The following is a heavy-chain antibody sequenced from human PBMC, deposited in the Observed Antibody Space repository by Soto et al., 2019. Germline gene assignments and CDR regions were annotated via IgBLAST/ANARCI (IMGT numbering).Heavy chain of an antibody. J-gene: IGHJ6*02. Sequence: QVQLQESGPGLVKASETLSLTCTVSGGSISSYYWSWIRQPAGKGLEWIGRIDTSGKTNYNPSLKSRVTMSVDTPTEQFSLKLTSVTAADTAVYYCARYSSNWFQTEGMDVWGQGTTVTVSS. CDR2: IDTSGKT. CDR1: GGSISSYY. D-gene: IGHD6-13*01. V-gene: IGHV4-4*07. CDR3: ARYSSNWFQTEGMDV.